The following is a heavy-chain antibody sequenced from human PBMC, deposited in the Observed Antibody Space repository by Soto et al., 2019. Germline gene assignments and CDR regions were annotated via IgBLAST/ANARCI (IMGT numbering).Heavy chain of an antibody. CDR2: INHSGST. Sequence: GTLSLTCAVYGGSFSGYYWSWIRQPAGKGLEWIGEINHSGSTNYNPSLKSRVTISVDTSKNQFSLKLSSVTAADTAVYYCARKYYDFWSGYYVGFDWFDPWGQGTLVTVSS. V-gene: IGHV4-34*01. CDR3: ARKYYDFWSGYYVGFDWFDP. CDR1: GGSFSGYY. J-gene: IGHJ5*02. D-gene: IGHD3-3*01.